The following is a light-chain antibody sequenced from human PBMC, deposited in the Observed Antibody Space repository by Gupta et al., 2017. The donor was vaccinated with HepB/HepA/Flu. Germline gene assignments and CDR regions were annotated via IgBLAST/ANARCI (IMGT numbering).Light chain of an antibody. Sequence: EIVFTQSPGTLSLSPGERATLSCRASQSVRSYLGWYQQKPPQAPRRLIYDASNRDPGVTARFGGGGCGKNFSLTNSSRVQEDFAGYYYQQHSDWPPLTFGQGTQVEIK. CDR1: QSVRSY. CDR2: DAS. CDR3: QQHSDWPPLT. V-gene: IGKV3-11*01. J-gene: IGKJ1*01.